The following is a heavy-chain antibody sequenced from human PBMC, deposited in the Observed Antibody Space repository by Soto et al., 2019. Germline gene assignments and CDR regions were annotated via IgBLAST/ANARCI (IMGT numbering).Heavy chain of an antibody. CDR1: GFTFSSYG. Sequence: PGGSLRLSCAASGFTFSSYGMHWVRQAPGKGLERVAVIWSDGSNKYYADSVKGRFTISRDNSKNTLYLQMNSLRAEDTAVYYCARAPGSGMYYFDYWGPGTLVTGSS. CDR2: IWSDGSNK. J-gene: IGHJ4*02. D-gene: IGHD1-1*01. V-gene: IGHV3-33*01. CDR3: ARAPGSGMYYFDY.